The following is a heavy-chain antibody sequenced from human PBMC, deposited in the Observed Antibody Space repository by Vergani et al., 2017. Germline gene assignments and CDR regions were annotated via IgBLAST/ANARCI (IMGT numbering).Heavy chain of an antibody. CDR1: GFTFSSYS. D-gene: IGHD5-18*01. CDR3: ARASRGYSYGYVQYY. CDR2: ISSSSSYI. J-gene: IGHJ4*02. V-gene: IGHV3-21*01. Sequence: EVQLVESGGGLVKPGGSLRLSCAASGFTFSSYSMNWVRQAPGKGLEWVSSISSSSSYIYYADSVKVRFTISRDNAKNSLYLQMNSLRAEDTAVYYCARASRGYSYGYVQYYWGQGTLVTVSS.